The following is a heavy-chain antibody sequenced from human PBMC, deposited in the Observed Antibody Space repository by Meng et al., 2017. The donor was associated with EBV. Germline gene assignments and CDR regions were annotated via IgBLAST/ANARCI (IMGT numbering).Heavy chain of an antibody. Sequence: QGHLVQSGAEVKKPGAAVKVACKASGYTFTSYAMHWVRQAPGQRLEWMGWINAGNGNTKYSQKFQGRVTITRDTSASTAYMELSSLRSEDTAVYYCARRGGVADWFDPWGQGTLVTVSS. J-gene: IGHJ5*02. CDR2: INAGNGNT. CDR1: GYTFTSYA. CDR3: ARRGGVADWFDP. D-gene: IGHD2-15*01. V-gene: IGHV1-3*01.